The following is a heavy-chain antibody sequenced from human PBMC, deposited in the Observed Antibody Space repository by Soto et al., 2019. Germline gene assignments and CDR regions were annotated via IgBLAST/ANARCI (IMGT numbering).Heavy chain of an antibody. CDR1: GFSVSSNY. J-gene: IGHJ5*02. D-gene: IGHD1-26*01. V-gene: IGHV3-53*01. CDR3: ARPHSAAFAWAAES. CDR2: VSDVERA. Sequence: EMRLVECGGGLIQPGGSLRLSCVVSGFSVSSNYMSWVRQAPGKGLEWVTVVSDVERANYADSVKGRFTVSRDISKRTVFLQMNSLRADDTAVYYCARPHSAAFAWAAESWGQGNLVIVSS.